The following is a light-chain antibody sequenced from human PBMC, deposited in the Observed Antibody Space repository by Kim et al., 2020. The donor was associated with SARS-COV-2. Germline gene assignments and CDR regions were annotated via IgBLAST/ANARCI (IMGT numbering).Light chain of an antibody. CDR2: AVT. J-gene: IGLJ3*02. CDR3: CSYAGRSTWV. V-gene: IGLV2-11*03. Sequence: QSVTISCTGTSIDVGGYSYVSWYHQHPGKAPKVMIYAVTKRPSGVPDRFSGSKSGNTASLTISGLQAEDEADYYCCSYAGRSTWVFGGGTQLTVL. CDR1: SIDVGGYSY.